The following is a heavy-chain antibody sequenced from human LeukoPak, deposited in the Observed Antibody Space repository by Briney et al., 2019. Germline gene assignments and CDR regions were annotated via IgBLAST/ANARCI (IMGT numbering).Heavy chain of an antibody. V-gene: IGHV3-23*01. CDR3: AKRGIVIRAVIIIGFHKEAYYFDY. CDR2: ISGRGGST. J-gene: IGHJ4*02. CDR1: GITLSNYG. Sequence: GGSLRLSCVVSGITLSNYGMSWVRQAPGKGLEWVSGISGRGGSTNYADSVKGRFIISRDTSKNTVYLQMNSLRVEDTAVYFCAKRGIVIRAVIIIGFHKEAYYFDYWGQGILVTVSS. D-gene: IGHD3-10*01.